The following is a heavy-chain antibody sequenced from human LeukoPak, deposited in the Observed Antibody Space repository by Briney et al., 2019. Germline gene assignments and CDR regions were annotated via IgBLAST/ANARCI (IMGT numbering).Heavy chain of an antibody. CDR1: GFTFSSYA. J-gene: IGHJ1*01. V-gene: IGHV3-30-3*01. CDR2: ISYDGSNK. D-gene: IGHD6-19*01. Sequence: GGSLRLSCAASGFTFSSYAMHWVRQAPGKGLEWVAVISYDGSNKYYADSVKGRFTTSRDNSKNTLYLQMNSLRAEDTAVYYCARDLSSGWYVRYFQHWGQGTLVTVSS. CDR3: ARDLSSGWYVRYFQH.